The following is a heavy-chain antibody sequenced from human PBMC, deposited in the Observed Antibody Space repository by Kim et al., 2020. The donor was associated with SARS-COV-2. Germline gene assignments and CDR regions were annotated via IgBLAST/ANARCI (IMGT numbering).Heavy chain of an antibody. CDR3: AREFASGNWFDP. CDR1: GGSISSPDYC. CDR2: IYYSGSH. Sequence: SETLSRTCTVSGGSISSPDYCWSWIRQPPGKGLEWIGYIYYSGSHYYNPSLNSRLTMSVETSKNQISLQLTSVTAADTAVYYCAREFASGNWFDPWGQGT. D-gene: IGHD1-26*01. V-gene: IGHV4-30-4*01. J-gene: IGHJ5*02.